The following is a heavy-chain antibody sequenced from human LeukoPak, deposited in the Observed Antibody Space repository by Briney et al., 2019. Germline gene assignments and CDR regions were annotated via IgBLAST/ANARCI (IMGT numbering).Heavy chain of an antibody. CDR2: ISTNGGST. Sequence: GGSLRLSCPASGFTFSRYLMHWVRQAPGKGLEYVSAISTNGGSTYYADSVKGRFTISRDNSKNTLYLQMSSLRTEDTAVYYCVKDANYYDSSGYYDYWGRGTLVTVSS. D-gene: IGHD3-22*01. V-gene: IGHV3-64D*06. CDR1: GFTFSRYL. J-gene: IGHJ4*02. CDR3: VKDANYYDSSGYYDY.